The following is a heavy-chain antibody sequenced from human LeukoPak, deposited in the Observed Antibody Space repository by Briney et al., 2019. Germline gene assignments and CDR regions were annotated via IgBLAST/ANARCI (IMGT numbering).Heavy chain of an antibody. V-gene: IGHV1-24*01. CDR1: GYTLTELS. CDR3: ATAPVVPAAKKNNWFDP. CDR2: FDPEDGET. J-gene: IGHJ5*02. D-gene: IGHD2-2*01. Sequence: ASVKISCKVSGYTLTELSMHWVRQAPGKGLEWMGGFDPEDGETIYAQKFQGRVTMTEDTSTDTAYMELSSLRSEDTAVYYCATAPVVPAAKKNNWFDPWGQGTLVTVSS.